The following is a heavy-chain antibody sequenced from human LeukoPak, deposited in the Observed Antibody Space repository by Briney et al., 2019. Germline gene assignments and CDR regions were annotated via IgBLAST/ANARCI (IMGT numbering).Heavy chain of an antibody. J-gene: IGHJ4*02. CDR3: ASGPSGYCTNGVCYYFDY. CDR1: GGTFSSYA. D-gene: IGHD2-8*01. Sequence: ASVKVSCKASGGTFSSYAISWVRQAPGQGLEWMGGIIPIFGTANYAQKFQGRVTITADESTSTAYMELSGLRSEDTAVYYCASGPSGYCTNGVCYYFDYWGQGTLVTVSS. CDR2: IIPIFGTA. V-gene: IGHV1-69*01.